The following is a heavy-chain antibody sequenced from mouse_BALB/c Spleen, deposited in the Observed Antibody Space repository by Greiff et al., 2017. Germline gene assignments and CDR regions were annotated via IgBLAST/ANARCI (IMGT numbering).Heavy chain of an antibody. CDR1: GYSITSGYY. Sequence: EVQLLESGPGLVKPSQSLSLTCSVTGYSITSGYYWNWIRQFPGNKLEWMGYISYDGSNNYNPSLKNRISITRDTSKNQFFLKLNSVTTEDTATYYCARELLRLRLYYFDYWGQGTTLTVSS. D-gene: IGHD1-2*01. V-gene: IGHV3-6*02. J-gene: IGHJ2*01. CDR3: ARELLRLRLYYFDY. CDR2: ISYDGSN.